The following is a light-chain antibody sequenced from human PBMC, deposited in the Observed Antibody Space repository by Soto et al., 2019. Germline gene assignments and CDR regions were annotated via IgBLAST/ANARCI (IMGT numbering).Light chain of an antibody. Sequence: EIVLRQSPGTLSLSPGERATLSCRASQIVTSDYLAWYQQKPGQAPRLLIHGASTRASGIPDRFIGSGSGTDFTLTITRLEPEDFAVFHCQQYGRSPATFGQGTKLEIK. CDR1: QIVTSDY. J-gene: IGKJ2*01. CDR3: QQYGRSPAT. V-gene: IGKV3-20*01. CDR2: GAS.